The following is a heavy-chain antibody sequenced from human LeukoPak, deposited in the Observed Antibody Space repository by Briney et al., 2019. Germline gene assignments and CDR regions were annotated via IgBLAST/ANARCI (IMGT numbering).Heavy chain of an antibody. CDR1: GYSFSDYY. J-gene: IGHJ4*02. CDR2: INANTGGT. CDR3: ARGLAVAEN. D-gene: IGHD6-19*01. V-gene: IGHV1-2*02. Sequence: ASVKVSCKASGYSFSDYYVYWVRQAAGQGLEWMGVINANTGGTYYAQKFQGRVTMTRGTSISTAYMELSRLTSDDTAEYYCARGLAVAENWGQGTLVTVSS.